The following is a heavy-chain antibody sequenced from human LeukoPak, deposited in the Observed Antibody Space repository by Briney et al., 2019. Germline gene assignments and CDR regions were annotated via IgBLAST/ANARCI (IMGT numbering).Heavy chain of an antibody. D-gene: IGHD3-22*01. CDR2: IYYSGST. CDR3: ARDTSGYRRGSFDY. V-gene: IGHV4-59*01. CDR1: GGPTTSYY. Sequence: SETLSLTCAVSGGPTTSYYWSWIRQPPGKGLEWIGYIYYSGSTNYNPSLKSRVTISVDTSKNQFSLKLSSLTAADTAVYYCARDTSGYRRGSFDYWGQGTLVTVSS. J-gene: IGHJ4*02.